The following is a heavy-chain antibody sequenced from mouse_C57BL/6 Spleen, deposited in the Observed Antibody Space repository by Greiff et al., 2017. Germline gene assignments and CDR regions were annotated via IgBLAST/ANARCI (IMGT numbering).Heavy chain of an antibody. CDR3: ARDACGSSYGWYFGV. D-gene: IGHD1-1*01. CDR2: IYPGSGST. V-gene: IGHV1-55*01. CDR1: GYTFTSYW. Sequence: QVQLQQPGAELVKPGASVKMSCKASGYTFTSYWITWVKQRPGQGLEWIGDIYPGSGSTNYNEKFKSKATLTVATSSSTAYMQLSSLTSEDSAVYFCARDACGSSYGWYFGVWGTKTTDTVS. J-gene: IGHJ1*03.